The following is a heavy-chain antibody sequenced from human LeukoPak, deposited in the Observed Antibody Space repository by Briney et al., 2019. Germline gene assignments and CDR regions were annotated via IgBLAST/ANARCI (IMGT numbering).Heavy chain of an antibody. CDR3: TTPGPIAVAGRGAMIDY. CDR2: IKSKTDGGTT. J-gene: IGHJ4*02. V-gene: IGHV3-15*01. D-gene: IGHD6-19*01. CDR1: GFTFSNAW. Sequence: GGSLRLSCAASGFTFSNAWMSWVRQAPGKGLEWVGRIKSKTDGGTTDYAAPVKGRFTISRDDSKNTLYLQMNSLKTEDTAVYYCTTPGPIAVAGRGAMIDYWGQGTLVTASS.